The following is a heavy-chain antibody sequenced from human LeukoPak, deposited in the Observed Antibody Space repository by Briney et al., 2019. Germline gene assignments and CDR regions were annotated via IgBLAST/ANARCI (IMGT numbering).Heavy chain of an antibody. CDR3: ARGRWEILTGVDY. CDR1: GFTFSSYA. V-gene: IGHV3-30-3*01. Sequence: GGSLRVSCAASGFTFSSYAMHWVRQAPGNGLEWVAVISYDGSNKYYADSVKGRFTISRDNSKNTLYLQMNSLRAEDTAVYYCARGRWEILTGVDYWGQGTLVTVSS. D-gene: IGHD1-26*01. CDR2: ISYDGSNK. J-gene: IGHJ4*02.